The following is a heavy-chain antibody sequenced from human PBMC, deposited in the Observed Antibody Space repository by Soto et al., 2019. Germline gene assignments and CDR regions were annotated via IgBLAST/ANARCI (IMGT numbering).Heavy chain of an antibody. Sequence: ASVKVSCKASGYTFTSYAMHWVRQAPGQRLEWMGWINAGNGNTKYSQKFQGRVTITRDTSASTAYMELSSLRSEDTAVYYCASGLPFCWYDYYYYYGMYVWGKGSTVPVSS. CDR2: INAGNGNT. V-gene: IGHV1-3*01. CDR1: GYTFTSYA. CDR3: ASGLPFCWYDYYYYYGMYV. D-gene: IGHD4-17*01. J-gene: IGHJ6*04.